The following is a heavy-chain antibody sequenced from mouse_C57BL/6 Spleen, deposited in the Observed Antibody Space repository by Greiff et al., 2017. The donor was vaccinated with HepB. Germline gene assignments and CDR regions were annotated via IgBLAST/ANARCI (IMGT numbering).Heavy chain of an antibody. V-gene: IGHV1-81*01. J-gene: IGHJ3*01. Sequence: VKLVESGAELARPGASVKLSCKASGYTFTSYGISWVKQRTGQGLEWIGEIYPRSGNTYYNEKFKGKATLTADKSSSTAYMELRSLTSEDSAVYFCARGGDGSSLAWFAYWGQGTLVTVSA. CDR2: IYPRSGNT. CDR1: GYTFTSYG. D-gene: IGHD1-1*01. CDR3: ARGGDGSSLAWFAY.